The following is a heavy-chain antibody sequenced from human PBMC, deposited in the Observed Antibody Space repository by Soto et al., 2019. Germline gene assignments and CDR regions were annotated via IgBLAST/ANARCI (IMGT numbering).Heavy chain of an antibody. CDR1: GFTFSSYA. CDR3: ARALNRRDNYYYGMDV. V-gene: IGHV3-30-3*01. J-gene: IGHJ6*02. CDR2: ISYDGSNK. Sequence: GGSLRLSCAASGFTFSSYAMHWVRQAPGRGLEWVAVISYDGSNKYYADSVKGRFTISRDNSKNTLYLQMNSLRAEDTAVYYCARALNRRDNYYYGMDVWGQGTTVTVSS.